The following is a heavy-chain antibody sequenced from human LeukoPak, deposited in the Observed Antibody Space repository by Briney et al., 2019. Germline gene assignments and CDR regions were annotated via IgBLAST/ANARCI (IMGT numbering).Heavy chain of an antibody. CDR3: ARDIEPAGLFFEY. V-gene: IGHV3-7*01. CDR2: IKYDGSEK. J-gene: IGHJ4*02. Sequence: GGSLRLSCAASGFTLSSYWMSGVRQAPGKGREWVANIKYDGSEKDYVDSVKGRFTISIDNAKNSLYLQMNSLRAEDTAVYSCARDIEPAGLFFEYWGQGTLVTVSS. CDR1: GFTLSSYW. D-gene: IGHD6-13*01.